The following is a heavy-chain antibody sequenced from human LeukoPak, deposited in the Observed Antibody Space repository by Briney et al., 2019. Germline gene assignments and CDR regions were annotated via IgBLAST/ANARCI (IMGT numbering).Heavy chain of an antibody. D-gene: IGHD5-12*01. CDR1: GDSITNGIFH. V-gene: IGHV4-61*02. CDR2: IYTGGNT. CDR3: VRGGDYGSAYDYFRY. Sequence: PSQTLSLTCTVSGDSITNGIFHWSWIRQPAGKELEWIGRIYTGGNTAYNPSLNSRVTMSLDTSKNQFSLKLTSVTAADTAVYYCVRGGDYGSAYDYFRYWGQGTLVSVSS. J-gene: IGHJ4*02.